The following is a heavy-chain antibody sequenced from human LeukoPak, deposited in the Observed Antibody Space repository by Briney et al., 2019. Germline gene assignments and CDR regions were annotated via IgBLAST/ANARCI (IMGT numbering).Heavy chain of an antibody. J-gene: IGHJ3*01. CDR3: ARQRGYRMTKDGFDV. Sequence: GESLKISCKGSGYIFTSYWIGWVRQLPGKGLEWMGIIYPGDSDTRYSPSLQGQVTISADKSINTAYLQWSSLKASDSGMYYCARQRGYRMTKDGFDVWGQGTMVTVSS. V-gene: IGHV5-51*01. CDR1: GYIFTSYW. D-gene: IGHD2-2*03. CDR2: IYPGDSDT.